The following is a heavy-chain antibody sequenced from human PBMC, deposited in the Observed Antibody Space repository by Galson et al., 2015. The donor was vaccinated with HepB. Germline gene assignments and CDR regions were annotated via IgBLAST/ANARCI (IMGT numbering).Heavy chain of an antibody. J-gene: IGHJ4*02. CDR3: ARGQEYSSWYYYNILSHYFDY. CDR2: INAGNGNT. Sequence: SVKVSCKASGYTFTSYAMHWVRQAPGQRLEWMGWINAGNGNTKYSQKFQGRVTITRDTSASTAYMELSSLRSEDTAVYYCARGQEYSSWYYYNILSHYFDYWGQGTLVTVSS. V-gene: IGHV1-3*01. D-gene: IGHD6-6*01. CDR1: GYTFTSYA.